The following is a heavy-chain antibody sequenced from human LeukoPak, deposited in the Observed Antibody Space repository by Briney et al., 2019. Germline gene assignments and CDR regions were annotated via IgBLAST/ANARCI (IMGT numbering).Heavy chain of an antibody. D-gene: IGHD2-21*02. J-gene: IGHJ4*02. CDR2: ISSSGSTI. Sequence: QPGGSLRLSCAASGFTFSSYEMNWVRQAPGKGLEWVSYISSSGSTIYYADSVKGRFTISRDNAKNSLYLQMNSLRAEDTAVYYCARGTGYCGSDCYSGFDYWGQGSLVTVSS. CDR3: ARGTGYCGSDCYSGFDY. CDR1: GFTFSSYE. V-gene: IGHV3-48*03.